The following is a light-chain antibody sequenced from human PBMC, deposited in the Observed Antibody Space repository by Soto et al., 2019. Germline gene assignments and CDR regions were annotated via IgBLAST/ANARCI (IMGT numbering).Light chain of an antibody. Sequence: EIVLTQSPGTLSLSPGERATLSCRASQSVSSSYLAWYQQKPGQAPRLLIYGASTRATGVPPRFSGSGSGTEFTLTISSLQSEDLAVYYCQQYNNWPPITFGQGTKVDIK. J-gene: IGKJ1*01. CDR3: QQYNNWPPIT. CDR2: GAS. CDR1: QSVSSSY. V-gene: IGKV3-15*01.